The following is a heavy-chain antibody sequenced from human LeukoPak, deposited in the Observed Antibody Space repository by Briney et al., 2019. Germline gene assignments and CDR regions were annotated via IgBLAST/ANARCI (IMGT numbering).Heavy chain of an antibody. CDR3: AKDRQWELLLPFDY. Sequence: GGSLRLSCAASGFTFSSHGMHWVRQAPGKGLEWVAVISYDGSNKYYADSVKGRFTISRDNSKNTLYLQMNSLRAEDTAVYYCAKDRQWELLLPFDYWGQGTLVTVSS. V-gene: IGHV3-30*18. D-gene: IGHD1-26*01. CDR1: GFTFSSHG. CDR2: ISYDGSNK. J-gene: IGHJ4*02.